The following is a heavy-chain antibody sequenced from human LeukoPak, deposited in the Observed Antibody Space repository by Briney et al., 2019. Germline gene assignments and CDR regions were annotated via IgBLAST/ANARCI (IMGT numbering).Heavy chain of an antibody. CDR2: ISGSGGST. CDR3: AKASTYYYDSSGYYIDY. J-gene: IGHJ4*02. Sequence: PGGSLRLSCAASGFTFSSYAMSWVRQAPGKGLEWVSAISGSGGSTYHADSVKGRFTISRDNSKNTLYLQMDSLRAEDTAVYYCAKASTYYYDSSGYYIDYWGQGTLVTVSS. V-gene: IGHV3-23*01. D-gene: IGHD3-22*01. CDR1: GFTFSSYA.